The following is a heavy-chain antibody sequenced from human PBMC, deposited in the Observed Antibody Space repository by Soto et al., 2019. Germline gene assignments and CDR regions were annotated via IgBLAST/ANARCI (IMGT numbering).Heavy chain of an antibody. CDR1: GGSISSSNW. J-gene: IGHJ4*02. Sequence: SETLSLTCAVSGGSISSSNWWCWVRQPPGKRLEWIGEIYHSGSTNYNPSLKSRVTISVDKSKNQFSLKLSSVTAADTAVYYCARHPYYYDSSGYPGHWYWGQGTLVTVSS. CDR3: ARHPYYYDSSGYPGHWY. V-gene: IGHV4-4*02. CDR2: IYHSGST. D-gene: IGHD3-22*01.